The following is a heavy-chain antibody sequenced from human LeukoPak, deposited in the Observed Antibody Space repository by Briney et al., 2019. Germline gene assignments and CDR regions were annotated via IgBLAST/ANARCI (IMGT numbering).Heavy chain of an antibody. Sequence: GGSLRLSCAASGFTFSSYSMNWVRQAPEKGLEWVSYISSSSSTIYYADSVKGRSTISRDNSKNTLYLQMNSLRAEDTAVYYCARDARYSSAGAFDIWGQGTMVAVSS. V-gene: IGHV3-48*01. D-gene: IGHD3-9*01. CDR2: ISSSSSTI. CDR1: GFTFSSYS. J-gene: IGHJ3*02. CDR3: ARDARYSSAGAFDI.